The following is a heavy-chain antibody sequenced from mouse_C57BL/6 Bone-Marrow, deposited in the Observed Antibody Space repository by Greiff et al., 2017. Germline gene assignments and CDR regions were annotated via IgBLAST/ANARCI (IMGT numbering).Heavy chain of an antibody. D-gene: IGHD1-1*01. Sequence: QVQLKQPGAELVKPGASVKMSCKASGYTFTSYWITWVKQRPGQGLEWIGDIYPGSGSTNYNEKFKSKATLTVDTSSSTAYMQLSSLTSEDSAVYYCARSYYGSSYFDYWGQGTTLTVSS. CDR1: GYTFTSYW. V-gene: IGHV1-55*01. CDR3: ARSYYGSSYFDY. J-gene: IGHJ2*01. CDR2: IYPGSGST.